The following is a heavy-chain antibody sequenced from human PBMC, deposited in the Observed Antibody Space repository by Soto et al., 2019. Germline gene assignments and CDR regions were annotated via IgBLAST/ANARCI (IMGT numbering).Heavy chain of an antibody. V-gene: IGHV4-61*05. Sequence: PSETLSLTCTVSGGSISSSTYFLGWIRQPPGKGLEWIGYIYYSGSTNYNPSLKSRVTISVDTSKNQFSLKLSSVTAADTAVYYCARRYGGAFDFWGQGTMVT. J-gene: IGHJ3*01. CDR1: GGSISSSTYF. CDR3: ARRYGGAFDF. CDR2: IYYSGST. D-gene: IGHD4-17*01.